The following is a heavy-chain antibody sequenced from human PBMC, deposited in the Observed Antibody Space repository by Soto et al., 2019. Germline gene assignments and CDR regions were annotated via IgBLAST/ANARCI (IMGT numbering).Heavy chain of an antibody. J-gene: IGHJ4*02. CDR1: SVSNAW. CDR2: IKSKTDGGTT. CDR3: TTVHSYGYFDY. V-gene: IGHV3-15*07. D-gene: IGHD5-18*01. Sequence: SVSNAWMNWVRQAPGKGLEWVGRIKSKTDGGTTDYAAPVKGRFTISRDDSKNTLYLQMNSLKTEDTAVYYCTTVHSYGYFDYWGQGTLVTVYS.